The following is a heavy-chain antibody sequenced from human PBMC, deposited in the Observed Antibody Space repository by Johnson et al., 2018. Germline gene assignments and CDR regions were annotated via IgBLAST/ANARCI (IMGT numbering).Heavy chain of an antibody. CDR3: AVEMQNI. CDR2: INPSGGST. D-gene: IGHD5-24*01. J-gene: IGHJ3*02. Sequence: QVQLVESGAEVKKPGASVKVSCKASGYTFTSYYMHWVLQAPGQGLEWMGIINPSGGSTSYAQRFQGRVTRTRDTSTSTVYMELSSLRSEDTAVYYCAVEMQNIWGQGTMVTVSS. CDR1: GYTFTSYY. V-gene: IGHV1-46*01.